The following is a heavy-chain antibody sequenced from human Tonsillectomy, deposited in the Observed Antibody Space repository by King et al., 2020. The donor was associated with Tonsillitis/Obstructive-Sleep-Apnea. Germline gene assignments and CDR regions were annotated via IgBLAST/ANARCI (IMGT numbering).Heavy chain of an antibody. V-gene: IGHV1-2*06. CDR2: IIPNTGGT. CDR1: GYTFTGYY. Sequence: QLVQSGAEVKKPGASVKVSCKASGYTFTGYYMHWVRQAPGQGLEWMGRIIPNTGGTNYVQKVQGRVTMTRDTSISTVYIELTRLTSDDTAVYYCAREYNGYDSYFDYWGQGTLVTVSS. J-gene: IGHJ4*02. D-gene: IGHD5-12*01. CDR3: AREYNGYDSYFDY.